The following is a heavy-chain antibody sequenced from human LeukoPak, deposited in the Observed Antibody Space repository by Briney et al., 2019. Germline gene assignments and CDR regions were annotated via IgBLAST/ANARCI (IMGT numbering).Heavy chain of an antibody. CDR1: GFTFSSYA. CDR3: AKDGYDYYYYYMDV. D-gene: IGHD1-1*01. V-gene: IGHV3-23*01. Sequence: PGGSLRLSCAASGFTFSSYAMRWVRQAAGKGLEWVSAISGSGGSTYYADAVKGRFTISRDNSKNTLYLQMNSLRAEDTAVYYCAKDGYDYYYYYMDVWGKGTTVTVSS. CDR2: ISGSGGST. J-gene: IGHJ6*03.